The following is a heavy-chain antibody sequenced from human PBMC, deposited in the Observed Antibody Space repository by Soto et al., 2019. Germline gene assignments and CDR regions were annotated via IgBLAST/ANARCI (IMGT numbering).Heavy chain of an antibody. CDR3: ARNESSKIYGMDV. J-gene: IGHJ6*02. V-gene: IGHV3-21*01. D-gene: IGHD6-6*01. Sequence: GSLRRACSASGCTFSSYSMNWVRQAPGKGLEWVSSISSSSFSINYADSVKGRFSISRDNAQNSLHLQMNNLRAEDTAVYYCARNESSKIYGMDVWGQGTKVTVYS. CDR1: GCTFSSYS. CDR2: ISSSSFSI.